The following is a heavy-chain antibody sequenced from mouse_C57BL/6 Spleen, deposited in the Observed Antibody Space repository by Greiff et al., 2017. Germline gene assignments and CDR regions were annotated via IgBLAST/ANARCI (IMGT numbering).Heavy chain of an antibody. D-gene: IGHD2-1*01. CDR2: IDPETGGT. CDR3: TRGEKLGNYGWYFDV. V-gene: IGHV1-15*01. CDR1: GYTFTDYE. Sequence: VQLQQSGAELVRPGASVTLSCKASGYTFTDYEMHWVKQTPVHGLEWIGAIDPETGGTAYNQKFKGKAILTADKSSSTAYMELRSLTSADSAVYYCTRGEKLGNYGWYFDVWGTGTTVTVSS. J-gene: IGHJ1*03.